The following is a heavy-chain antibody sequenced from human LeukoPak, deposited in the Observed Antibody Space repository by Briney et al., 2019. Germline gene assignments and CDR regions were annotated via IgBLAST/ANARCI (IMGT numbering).Heavy chain of an antibody. CDR3: ARLGARQMLEY. CDR1: EFTFSSYW. V-gene: IGHV3-7*01. CDR2: IKQDGGQI. Sequence: GGSLRLSCAASEFTFSSYWMSWVRQAPGKGLEWVANIKQDGGQIYYLESVKGRFTVYRDNAKNSLYLQMNSLRAEDPAVYYCARLGARQMLEYWGQGTLVTVSS. J-gene: IGHJ4*02. D-gene: IGHD4-17*01.